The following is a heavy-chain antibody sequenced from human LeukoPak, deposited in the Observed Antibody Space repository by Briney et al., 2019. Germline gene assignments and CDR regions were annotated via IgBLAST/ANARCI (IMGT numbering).Heavy chain of an antibody. V-gene: IGHV5-51*01. J-gene: IGHJ4*02. CDR3: ARLGMITFGGVIDHFDY. CDR1: GYSFTSYW. Sequence: GESLKISCKGSGYSFTSYWTGWVRPMPGKGLEWVGIIYPGDSDTRYSPSFQGQVTISADKSIGTAYLQWSSLKASDTAMYYCARLGMITFGGVIDHFDYWGQGTLVTVSS. CDR2: IYPGDSDT. D-gene: IGHD3-16*02.